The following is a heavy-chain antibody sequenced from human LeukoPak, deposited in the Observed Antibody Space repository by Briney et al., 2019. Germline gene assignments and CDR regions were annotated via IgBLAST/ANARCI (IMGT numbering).Heavy chain of an antibody. V-gene: IGHV1-2*02. D-gene: IGHD3-16*01. CDR3: VKEGDDGY. J-gene: IGHJ4*02. CDR2: NNPNSGGA. Sequence: ASVKVSCKASGCTFTAYNIHWVRQAPGQGLEWMGRNNPNSGGADYAEKFQGRVTMTRDTSISTAYLELSSLRSDDTAVYYCVKEGDDGYWGQGTLVTISS. CDR1: GCTFTAYN.